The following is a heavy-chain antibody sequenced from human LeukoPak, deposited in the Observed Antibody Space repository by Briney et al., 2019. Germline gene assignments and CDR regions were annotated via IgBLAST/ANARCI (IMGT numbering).Heavy chain of an antibody. D-gene: IGHD3/OR15-3a*01. CDR3: ARWNTYGFQY. J-gene: IGHJ4*02. Sequence: EWLSYISTSNGTTYYTDSVKGRFTISRDNAKNSLYLQMNSLRAEDTAVYYCARWNTYGFQYWGQGTLVTVSS. V-gene: IGHV3-48*01. CDR2: ISTSNGTT.